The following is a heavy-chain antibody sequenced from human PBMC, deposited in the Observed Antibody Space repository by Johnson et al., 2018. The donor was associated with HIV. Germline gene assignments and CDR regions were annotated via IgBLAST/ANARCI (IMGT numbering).Heavy chain of an antibody. D-gene: IGHD6-6*01. CDR2: ISYDGSNK. Sequence: QVQLVESGGGLIQPGRSLRLSCAASGFTFSSYAMHWVRQAPGKGLEWVAVISYDGSNKYYADSVKGRFTISRDNSKNTLYLQMNSLRAEDTAVYYCARDLASSWYSSSSRGAFDIWGQGTMVTVSS. CDR3: ARDLASSWYSSSSRGAFDI. J-gene: IGHJ3*02. V-gene: IGHV3-30*04. CDR1: GFTFSSYA.